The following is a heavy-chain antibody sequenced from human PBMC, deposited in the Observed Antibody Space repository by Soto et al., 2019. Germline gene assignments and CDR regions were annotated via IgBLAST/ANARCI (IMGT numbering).Heavy chain of an antibody. J-gene: IGHJ4*02. CDR2: IYYSGST. V-gene: IGHV4-39*07. CDR1: CGSISSGGYS. Sequence: ASEMLPLTCGVSCGSISSGGYSWTWIRQPPGKGLEWIGSIYYSGSTYYNPSLKSRVTISVDRSKNQFSLRLSSVTAADTAVYYCAGGIAARPLGYWGQGTLVTVSS. D-gene: IGHD6-6*01. CDR3: AGGIAARPLGY.